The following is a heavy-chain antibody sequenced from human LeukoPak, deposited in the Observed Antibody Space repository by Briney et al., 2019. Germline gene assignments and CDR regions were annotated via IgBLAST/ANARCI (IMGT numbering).Heavy chain of an antibody. Sequence: ASVKVSCKASGGTFSSYAISWVRQAPGQGLEWMGRIIPILGIANYVQKFQGRVTITADKSTSTAYMELSSLRSEDTAVYYCATSPGYSSGWYVYWGQGTLVTVSS. CDR1: GGTFSSYA. CDR2: IIPILGIA. J-gene: IGHJ4*02. CDR3: ATSPGYSSGWYVY. V-gene: IGHV1-69*04. D-gene: IGHD6-19*01.